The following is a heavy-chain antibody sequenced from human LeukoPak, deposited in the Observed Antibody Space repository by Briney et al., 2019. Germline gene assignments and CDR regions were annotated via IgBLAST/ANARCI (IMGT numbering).Heavy chain of an antibody. Sequence: SETLSLTCTVSGGSISSYYWSWIRQPPGKGLEWIGYIYTSGGTNYNPSLKSRVTISVDTSKNQFSLKLSSVTAADTAVYYCARVGKSRITMVRGVIIRRGNWFDPWGQGTLVTVSS. J-gene: IGHJ5*02. V-gene: IGHV4-4*09. D-gene: IGHD3-10*01. CDR1: GGSISSYY. CDR3: ARVGKSRITMVRGVIIRRGNWFDP. CDR2: IYTSGGT.